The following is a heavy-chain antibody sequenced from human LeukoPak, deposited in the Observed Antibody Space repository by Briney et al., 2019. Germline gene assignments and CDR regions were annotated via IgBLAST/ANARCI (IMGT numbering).Heavy chain of an antibody. CDR1: GYTFTTYG. CDR2: ISAYNGNT. CDR3: ARKHENFWSGYYCDY. V-gene: IGHV1-18*01. J-gene: IGHJ4*02. Sequence: PAASVKVFCKASGYTFTTYGISWVRQAPGQGLEWMGWISAYNGNTNYAQKFQGRVTMTTDTSTSTAYMELRSLRSDDTAVYYCARKHENFWSGYYCDYWGQGTLVTVSS. D-gene: IGHD3-3*01.